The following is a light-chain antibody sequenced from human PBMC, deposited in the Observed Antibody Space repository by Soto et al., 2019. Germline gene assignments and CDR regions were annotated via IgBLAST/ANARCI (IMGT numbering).Light chain of an antibody. Sequence: DIQITQSPSTLSASLGDRVTNTFRASQSISSWLAWYQQKPGKAHKLLIYDAYSLESGVQSRFSGSGFGTDFTLTISSLQPEDSAIYYCQQADTFPITFGQGTRLEIK. CDR3: QQADTFPIT. J-gene: IGKJ5*01. CDR2: DAY. CDR1: QSISSW. V-gene: IGKV1-5*01.